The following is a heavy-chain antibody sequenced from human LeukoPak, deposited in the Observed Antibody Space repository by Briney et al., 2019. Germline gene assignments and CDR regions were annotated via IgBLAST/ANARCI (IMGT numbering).Heavy chain of an antibody. CDR2: ISYDGSNK. Sequence: GRSLRLSCAASGFTFSSYGMHWVRQAPGKGLEWVAVISYDGSNKYYADSVKGRFTISRDNSKNTLYLQMNSLRAEDTAVYYCAKDTTGYSSAFDIWGQGTMVTVSS. D-gene: IGHD6-13*01. V-gene: IGHV3-30*18. CDR1: GFTFSSYG. CDR3: AKDTTGYSSAFDI. J-gene: IGHJ3*02.